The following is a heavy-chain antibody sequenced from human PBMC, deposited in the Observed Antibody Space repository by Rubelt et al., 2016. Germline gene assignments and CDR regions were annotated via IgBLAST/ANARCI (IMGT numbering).Heavy chain of an antibody. Sequence: EVQLVESGGDLVQPGGSLRLSCAASGFTFSQSWMNWVRQAPGKGLEWVANIKSDGSEKYYVASVKGRFTISRDDPKNSLYLQMDGLGAADTAVYYCARGHYGRDYWGQGTLVTVSS. CDR2: IKSDGSEK. D-gene: IGHD3-16*01. CDR3: ARGHYGRDY. J-gene: IGHJ4*02. V-gene: IGHV3-7*04. CDR1: GFTFSQSW.